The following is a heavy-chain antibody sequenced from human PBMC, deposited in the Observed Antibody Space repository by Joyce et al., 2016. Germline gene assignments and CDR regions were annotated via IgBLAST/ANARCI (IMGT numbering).Heavy chain of an antibody. CDR1: SGPFSGFF. CDR2: ITNSGAT. J-gene: IGHJ4*02. Sequence: QVQLQQWGAGLLKTSETLSLTCAVYSGPFSGFFWSWVRQHPGKGLEWIGDITNSGATHYNPSLKSRLTMSVDTSRKEFSLKLSSVTVADTAIYYCARSQWLAPLMYWGQGTPVTVSS. CDR3: ARSQWLAPLMY. D-gene: IGHD6-19*01. V-gene: IGHV4-34*02.